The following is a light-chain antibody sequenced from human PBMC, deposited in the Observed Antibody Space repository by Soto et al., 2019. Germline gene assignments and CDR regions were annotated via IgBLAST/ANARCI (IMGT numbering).Light chain of an antibody. CDR1: LSVRRF. J-gene: IGKJ1*01. V-gene: IGKV3-11*01. CDR3: HQRSDWLGP. Sequence: EIVLTQSPATLSLSPGEISTLSCRASLSVRRFLASYQQKSGQAPRLLIYDASSRATGIPANLSGRGYGTDFTITFSSLQPEDFAVYYCHQRSDWLGPFGQGTQVDIK. CDR2: DAS.